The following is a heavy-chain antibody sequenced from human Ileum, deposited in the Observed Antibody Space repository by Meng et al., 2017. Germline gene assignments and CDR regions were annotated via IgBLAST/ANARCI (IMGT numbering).Heavy chain of an antibody. D-gene: IGHD2-15*01. J-gene: IGHJ6*02. CDR2: INQSVST. Sequence: GSLRLSCAVYGGSFSGYYWSWIRQPPGKGREWVGKINQSVSTNYNPPLKSRVSISGDTSKNQFSLKLSSVTAEDTAVYYCARVVVGADALYYYYYGMDVWGQGTTVTVSS. CDR3: ARVVVGADALYYYYYGMDV. V-gene: IGHV4-34*01. CDR1: GGSFSGYY.